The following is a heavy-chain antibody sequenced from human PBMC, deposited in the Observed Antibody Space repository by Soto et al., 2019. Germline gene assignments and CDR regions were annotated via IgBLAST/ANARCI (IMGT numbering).Heavy chain of an antibody. CDR1: GFTFSSYG. CDR3: AKPRPSLQWPPFDP. Sequence: QVKQVESGGGVVQPGRSLRLSCAASGFTFSSYGMHWVRQAPGKGLEWVAVISPDGSNKDYADSVKGRFTISRDNSKNTLYLQMNSLRVEDTAVYYCAKPRPSLQWPPFDPWGHGTLVTVSS. J-gene: IGHJ5*02. D-gene: IGHD6-19*01. CDR2: ISPDGSNK. V-gene: IGHV3-30*18.